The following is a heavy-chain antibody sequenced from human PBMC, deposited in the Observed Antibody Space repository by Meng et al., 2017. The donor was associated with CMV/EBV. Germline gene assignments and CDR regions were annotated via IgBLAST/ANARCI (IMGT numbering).Heavy chain of an antibody. CDR1: GFTFSSYE. D-gene: IGHD2-2*01. CDR3: ARDPSIVLVPAAKYYYGMDV. J-gene: IGHJ6*02. Sequence: GGSLRLSCAASGFTFSSYEMNWVRQAPGKGLEWVSYISSSGSTIYYADSVKGRFTISRDNAKNSLYLQMNSLRAEDTAVYYCARDPSIVLVPAAKYYYGMDVWGQGTTVTVSS. V-gene: IGHV3-48*03. CDR2: ISSSGSTI.